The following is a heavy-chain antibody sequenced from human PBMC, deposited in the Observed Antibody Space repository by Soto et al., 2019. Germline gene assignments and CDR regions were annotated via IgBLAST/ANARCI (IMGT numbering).Heavy chain of an antibody. D-gene: IGHD4-4*01. CDR2: FYYSGIT. CDR1: XXXVXXXXXX. J-gene: IGHJ4*02. V-gene: IGHV4-61*08. Sequence: QVQXQESGPGLXKPSETLSLACTVSXXXVXXXXXXXXWXXXPXGKGLEWIGYFYYSGITNYNPSLKSRVTISADTSKNQFSLKLRSVTAAXXXVYXXXRXXXAXXXXTXYXDYWGQGTPVTVSS. CDR3: XRXXXAXXXXTXYXDY.